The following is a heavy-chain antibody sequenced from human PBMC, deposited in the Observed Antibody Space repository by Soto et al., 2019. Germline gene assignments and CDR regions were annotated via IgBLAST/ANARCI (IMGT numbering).Heavy chain of an antibody. D-gene: IGHD6-13*01. CDR1: GYTFTNHF. CDR3: ACGEQLAPGY. J-gene: IGHJ4*02. Sequence: PGESLKISCGGIGYTFTNHFIGCLRQMSGKELEWMGIIHPADSQTRYSPSFQGQVSISADKSISTAYLQWSSLKASDTAMYYCACGEQLAPGYWGQGTLVTVSS. CDR2: IHPADSQT. V-gene: IGHV5-51*01.